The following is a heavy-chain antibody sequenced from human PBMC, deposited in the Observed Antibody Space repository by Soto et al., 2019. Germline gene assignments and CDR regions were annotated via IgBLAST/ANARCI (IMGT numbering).Heavy chain of an antibody. CDR3: ARADGSGSPLYYYYYGMDV. J-gene: IGHJ6*02. D-gene: IGHD3-10*01. Sequence: QVQLQESGPGLVKPSQTLSLTCTVSGGSISSGDYYWSWIRQPPGKGLEWIGYIYYSGSTYYNPSLKSRVTISVDPSKNQFALKLSSVTAADTAVYYCARADGSGSPLYYYYYGMDVWGQGTTVTVSS. CDR2: IYYSGST. V-gene: IGHV4-30-4*01. CDR1: GGSISSGDYY.